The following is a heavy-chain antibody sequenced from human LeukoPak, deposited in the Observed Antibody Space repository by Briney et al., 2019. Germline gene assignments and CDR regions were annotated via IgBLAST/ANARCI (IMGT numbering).Heavy chain of an antibody. CDR2: INPNSGDT. V-gene: IGHV1-2*02. CDR1: GYTFTGYY. Sequence: ASVKVSCKASGYTFTGYYMHWVRQAPGQGLEWMGWINPNSGDTHYAQNFQARVTMTRDTSISTVYMDLGRLRSDDTAVYYCARALYSGNQRNWFDPWGQGTLVTVSS. J-gene: IGHJ5*02. D-gene: IGHD6-13*01. CDR3: ARALYSGNQRNWFDP.